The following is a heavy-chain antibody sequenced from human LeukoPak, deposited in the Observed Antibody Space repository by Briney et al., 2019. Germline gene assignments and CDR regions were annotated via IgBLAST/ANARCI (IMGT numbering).Heavy chain of an antibody. V-gene: IGHV1-69*13. J-gene: IGHJ6*03. CDR2: IIPIFGTA. CDR3: ASGTPPNHYYYYYMDV. CDR1: GGTFSSYA. D-gene: IGHD1-7*01. Sequence: SVKVSCKASGGTFSSYAISWVRQAPGQGLEWMGGIIPIFGTANYAQKFQGRVTVTADESTSTAYMELSSLRSEGTAVYYCASGTPPNHYYYYYMDVWGKGATVTVSS.